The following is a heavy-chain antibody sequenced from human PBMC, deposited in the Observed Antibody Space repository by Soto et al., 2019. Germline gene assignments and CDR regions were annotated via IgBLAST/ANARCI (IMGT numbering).Heavy chain of an antibody. V-gene: IGHV4-4*07. D-gene: IGHD6-19*01. J-gene: IGHJ4*02. CDR1: GGSISSYY. Sequence: LSLTCTVSGGSISSYYWSWIRQPAGKGLEWIGRIYTSGSTNYNPSLKSRVTMSVDTSKNQFSLKLSSVTAADTAVYYCARGGGGSGWYYYFDYWGQGTLVTVSS. CDR2: IYTSGST. CDR3: ARGGGGSGWYYYFDY.